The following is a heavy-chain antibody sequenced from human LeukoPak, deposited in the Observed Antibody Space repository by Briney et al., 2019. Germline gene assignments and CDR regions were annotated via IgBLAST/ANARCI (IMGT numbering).Heavy chain of an antibody. J-gene: IGHJ5*02. D-gene: IGHD6-6*01. V-gene: IGHV1-2*02. Sequence: ASVKVSCKASGYTFTGYSMHWVRQAPGQGLEWMGWINPNSGGTNYAQKFQGRVTMTRDTSISTAYMELSRLRSDDAAVYYCARAGLAARRWFDPWGQGTLVTVSS. CDR2: INPNSGGT. CDR3: ARAGLAARRWFDP. CDR1: GYTFTGYS.